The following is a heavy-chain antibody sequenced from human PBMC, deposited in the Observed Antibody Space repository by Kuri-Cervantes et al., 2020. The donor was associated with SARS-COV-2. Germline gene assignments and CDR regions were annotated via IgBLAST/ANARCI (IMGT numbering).Heavy chain of an antibody. J-gene: IGHJ3*02. CDR3: ARGLPAAAPIGAFDI. CDR2: ISAYNGNT. V-gene: IGHV1-18*01. D-gene: IGHD6-13*01. CDR1: GYTFTSYG. Sequence: ASVKVSCKASGYTFTSYGISWVRQAPGQGLEWMGWISAYNGNTNYAQKLQGRVTMTTDTSTSTAYMELRGLRSDDAAVYYCARGLPAAAPIGAFDIWGQGTMVTVSS.